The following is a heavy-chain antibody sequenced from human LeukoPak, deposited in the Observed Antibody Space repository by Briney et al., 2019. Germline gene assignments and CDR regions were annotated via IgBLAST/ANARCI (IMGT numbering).Heavy chain of an antibody. D-gene: IGHD5-18*01. CDR2: IYSGGST. CDR3: ARAESGYSYGYIYYYGMDV. J-gene: IGHJ6*02. Sequence: GGSLRLSCAASGFTASSNYMSWVRQAPGKGLEWVSVIYSGGSTYYADSAKGRFTISRDNSKNTLYLQMNSLRAEDTAVYYCARAESGYSYGYIYYYGMDVRGQGTTVTVSS. CDR1: GFTASSNY. V-gene: IGHV3-53*01.